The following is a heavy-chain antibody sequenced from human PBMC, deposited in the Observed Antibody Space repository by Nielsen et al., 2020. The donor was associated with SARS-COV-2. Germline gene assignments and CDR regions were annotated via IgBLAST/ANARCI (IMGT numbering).Heavy chain of an antibody. J-gene: IGHJ6*02. CDR1: GFTFSSYG. Sequence: GESLKISCAASGFTFSSYGMHWVRQASGKGLEWVAVISYDGSNKYYADSVKGRFTISRDNSKNTLYLQMNSLRAEDTAVYYCAKDSGSHGAYYYGMDVWGQGTTVTVSS. D-gene: IGHD1-26*01. V-gene: IGHV3-30*18. CDR2: ISYDGSNK. CDR3: AKDSGSHGAYYYGMDV.